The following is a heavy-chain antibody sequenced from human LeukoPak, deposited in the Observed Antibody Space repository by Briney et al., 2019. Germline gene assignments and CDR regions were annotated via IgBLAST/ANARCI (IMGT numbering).Heavy chain of an antibody. D-gene: IGHD3-9*01. V-gene: IGHV4-39*01. CDR3: ARPRNYDILTGYYDNWFDP. CDR2: IYYSGST. CDR1: GGSISSSSYY. J-gene: IGHJ5*02. Sequence: SETLSLTCTVSGGSISSSSYYWGWIRQPPGKGLEWIGSIYYSGSTYYNPSLKSRVTISVDTSKNQFSLKLSSVTAADTAVYYCARPRNYDILTGYYDNWFDPWGQGTLVTVSS.